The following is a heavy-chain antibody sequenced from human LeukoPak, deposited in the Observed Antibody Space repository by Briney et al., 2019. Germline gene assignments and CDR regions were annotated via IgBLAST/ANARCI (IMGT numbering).Heavy chain of an antibody. V-gene: IGHV4-31*03. CDR1: GGSISSGGYY. J-gene: IGHJ3*02. CDR3: ARFEYQLLRKYAFDI. Sequence: SQTLSLTCTVSGGSISSGGYYWSWIRQHPGKGLEWIGYIYYSGSTYYNPSLKSRVTISVDRSKNQFSLKLSSVTAADTAVYYCARFEYQLLRKYAFDIWGQGTMVTVSS. CDR2: IYYSGST. D-gene: IGHD2-2*01.